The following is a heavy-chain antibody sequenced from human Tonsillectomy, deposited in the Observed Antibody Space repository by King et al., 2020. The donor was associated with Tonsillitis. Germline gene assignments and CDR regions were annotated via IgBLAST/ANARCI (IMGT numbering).Heavy chain of an antibody. CDR3: ARGQAARPFDY. CDR2: ISHSGTT. J-gene: IGHJ4*02. D-gene: IGHD6-6*01. V-gene: IGHV4-34*01. CDR1: GGSFSGYY. Sequence: VQLQQWGAGLLKPSETLSLTCAVYGGSFSGYYWSWIRQSPGRGLEWIGEISHSGTTNYNPSLKSRVTISVDTSKNQFSLQLNSVTAADTAVYYCARGQAARPFDYWAQGLLVTVSS.